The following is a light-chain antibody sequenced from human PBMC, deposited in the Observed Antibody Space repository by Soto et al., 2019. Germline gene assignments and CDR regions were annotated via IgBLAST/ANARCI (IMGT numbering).Light chain of an antibody. Sequence: VVLTQSPGTLSLSPGEGATLSCRASQSFGSSYLAWLQQKPGQAPRLLIYGASNRATGIPDRFSGSGSGTDFTLTISRLEPEDFAVYYCQQYGTSPEFGQGTKVEIK. CDR1: QSFGSSY. J-gene: IGKJ1*01. V-gene: IGKV3-20*01. CDR2: GAS. CDR3: QQYGTSPE.